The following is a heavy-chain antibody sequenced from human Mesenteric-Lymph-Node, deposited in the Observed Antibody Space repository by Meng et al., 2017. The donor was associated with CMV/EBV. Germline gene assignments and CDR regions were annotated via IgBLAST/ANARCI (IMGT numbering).Heavy chain of an antibody. CDR1: GGFFSGYY. Sequence: QGQPRQGGAGLLRPPGTRASTVAAYGGFFSGYYWSWIRQPPGEGLEWIGEINHSGSTNYNPSLKSRVTISVDTSKNQFSLKLSSVTAADTAVYYCARHQRWLKSEGGFNYWGQGTLVTVSS. V-gene: IGHV4-34*01. J-gene: IGHJ4*02. CDR2: INHSGST. D-gene: IGHD4-23*01. CDR3: ARHQRWLKSEGGFNY.